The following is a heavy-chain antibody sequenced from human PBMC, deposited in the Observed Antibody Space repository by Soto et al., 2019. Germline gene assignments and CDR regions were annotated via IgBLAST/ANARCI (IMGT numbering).Heavy chain of an antibody. V-gene: IGHV4-34*01. CDR1: GGSFGGYY. D-gene: IGHD6-6*01. J-gene: IGHJ4*02. CDR3: ARVGRSSSFDY. CDR2: ISNSGST. Sequence: SETLSLTCAVYGGSFGGYYWSWIRQPPGKGLEWIGEISNSGSTNYNPSLKSRVNISVDTSKKQFSLKLSSVTAADTAVYYCARVGRSSSFDYWGQGTLVTVS.